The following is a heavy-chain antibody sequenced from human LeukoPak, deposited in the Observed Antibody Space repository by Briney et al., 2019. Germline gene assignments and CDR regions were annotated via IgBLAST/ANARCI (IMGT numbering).Heavy chain of an antibody. Sequence: GGSLRLSCAASGFTFSSYSMNWVRQAPGKGLEWVSSISSSSSYIYYADSVKGRFTISRDNAKNSLYLQMNSLRAEDTAVCYCARATVTKAPFDYWGQGTLVTVSS. CDR1: GFTFSSYS. V-gene: IGHV3-21*01. CDR3: ARATVTKAPFDY. D-gene: IGHD4-17*01. J-gene: IGHJ4*02. CDR2: ISSSSSYI.